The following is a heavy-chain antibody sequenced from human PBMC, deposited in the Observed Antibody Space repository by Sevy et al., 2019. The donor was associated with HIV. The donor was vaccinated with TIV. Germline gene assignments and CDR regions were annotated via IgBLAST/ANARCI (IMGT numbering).Heavy chain of an antibody. D-gene: IGHD2-2*01. J-gene: IGHJ4*02. CDR3: ARDMLGYCSSTSCYAEGYFDY. CDR2: IYYSRST. CDR1: GGSISSYY. Sequence: SEALSLTCTVCGGSISSYYWSWIRQPPGKGLEWIGYIYYSRSTNYNPSLKSLVTISVDTSKNQCSLQLSSVTAADTAVYYCARDMLGYCSSTSCYAEGYFDYWGQGTLVTVSS. V-gene: IGHV4-59*01.